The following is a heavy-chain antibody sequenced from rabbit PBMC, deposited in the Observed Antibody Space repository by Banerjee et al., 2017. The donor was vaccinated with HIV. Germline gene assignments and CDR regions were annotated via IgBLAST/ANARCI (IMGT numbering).Heavy chain of an antibody. V-gene: IGHV1S40*01. CDR1: GFDLSSYYY. CDR2: IYAGSSGST. Sequence: QSLEESGGDLVKPGASLTLTCTASGFDLSSYYYMCWVRQAPGKGLEWIACIYAGSSGSTGYASWAKGRFTISKTSSTTVTLQMTSLTAADTATYFCARDLYYTYGYAEYAYADYTRLDLWGPGTLVTVS. D-gene: IGHD6-1*01. CDR3: ARDLYYTYGYAEYAYADYTRLDL. J-gene: IGHJ3*01.